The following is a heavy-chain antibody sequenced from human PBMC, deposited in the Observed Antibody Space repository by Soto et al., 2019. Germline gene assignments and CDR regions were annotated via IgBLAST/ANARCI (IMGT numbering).Heavy chain of an antibody. CDR1: GFTFRSYG. CDR3: ARGVTSGSPEDY. Sequence: QVQLVQSGGGVVQPGRSLRLSCAASGFTFRSYGMHWVRQAPGKGLEWVAIIWSDGFSKYYADSVEGRFTISRDNSNKTLYLEMNSLRAEDTAIYYCARGVTSGSPEDYWGQGTLVTVSS. CDR2: IWSDGFSK. D-gene: IGHD1-26*01. J-gene: IGHJ4*02. V-gene: IGHV3-33*01.